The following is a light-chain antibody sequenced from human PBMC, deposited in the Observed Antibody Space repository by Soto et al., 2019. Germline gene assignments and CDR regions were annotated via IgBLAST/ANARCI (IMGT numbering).Light chain of an antibody. J-gene: IGKJ1*01. CDR1: QSISSW. CDR3: QQYNSYPWT. V-gene: IGKV1-5*01. CDR2: EAS. Sequence: DIQMTQSPSTLSASVGDRVTITCRASQSISSWLAWYQQKPGKAPKVLIYEASSLESGVPSRFSGSGSGTGFTLTISSLQPDDFATYYCQQYNSYPWTFGQGTKVDIK.